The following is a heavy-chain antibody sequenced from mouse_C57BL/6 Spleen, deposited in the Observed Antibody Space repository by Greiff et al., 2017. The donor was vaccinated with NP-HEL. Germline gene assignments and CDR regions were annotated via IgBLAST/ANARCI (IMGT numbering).Heavy chain of an antibody. CDR2: IYPGDGDT. J-gene: IGHJ3*01. V-gene: IGHV1-80*01. D-gene: IGHD1-1*01. CDR3: ARSLLITTVVATPFAY. CDR1: GYAFSSYW. Sequence: QVQLQQSGAELVKPGASVKISCKASGYAFSSYWMNWVKQRPGKGLEWIGQIYPGDGDTNYNGKFKGKATLTADKSSSTAYMQLSRLTSEDSAVYFCARSLLITTVVATPFAYWGQGTLVTVSA.